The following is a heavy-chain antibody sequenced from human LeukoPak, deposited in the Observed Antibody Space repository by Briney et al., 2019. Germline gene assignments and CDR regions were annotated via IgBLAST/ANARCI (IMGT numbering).Heavy chain of an antibody. V-gene: IGHV4-30-4*01. CDR1: GGPISSGDYY. CDR3: ARDNYGDYANWFDP. D-gene: IGHD4-17*01. Sequence: SETLSLTCTVSGGPISSGDYYWSWIRQPPGKGLEWIGYIYYSGSSYYNPSLKSRVTISVDTSKNQFSLKLSSVTAADTAEYYCARDNYGDYANWFDPWGQGTLVTVSS. J-gene: IGHJ5*02. CDR2: IYYSGSS.